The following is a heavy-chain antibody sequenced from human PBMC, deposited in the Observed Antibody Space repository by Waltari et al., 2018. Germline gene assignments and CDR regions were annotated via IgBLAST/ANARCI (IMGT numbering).Heavy chain of an antibody. CDR1: GGSISRSYY. Sequence: QLQLQESGPGLVKPSETLSLICTVSGGSISRSYYWDWIRQSPGTGLEWIGDVSSGGNTNYNPSLKSRVTISTDTSKNQFSLRLSSVTAADTAVYYCARHRGVHTGYPGLDPWGQGTLVTVSS. J-gene: IGHJ5*02. V-gene: IGHV4-39*01. CDR3: ARHRGVHTGYPGLDP. D-gene: IGHD3-10*01. CDR2: VSSGGNT.